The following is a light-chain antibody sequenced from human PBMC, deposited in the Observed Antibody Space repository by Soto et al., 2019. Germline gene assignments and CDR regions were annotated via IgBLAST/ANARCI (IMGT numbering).Light chain of an antibody. CDR2: DVN. CDR1: SSDVGGYNF. Sequence: QSVLTQPASVSGSPGQSITLSCTGSSSDVGGYNFVSWYQQHPGRAPKVMIYDVNNRPSGVSNRFSGSKSGNTASLTISGLQAEDEADYYSSSYTSSSTLVFGGGTKLTVL. V-gene: IGLV2-14*01. CDR3: SSYTSSSTLV. J-gene: IGLJ3*02.